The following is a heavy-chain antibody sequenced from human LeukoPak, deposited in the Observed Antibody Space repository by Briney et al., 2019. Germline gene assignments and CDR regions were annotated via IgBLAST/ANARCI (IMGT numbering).Heavy chain of an antibody. CDR3: AKDSHYYYDSSAYYRLDY. V-gene: IGHV3-23*01. J-gene: IGHJ4*02. CDR2: ISGSGGST. CDR1: GFTFSSYA. Sequence: GGSLRLSCAASGFTFSSYAMSWVRQAPGKGLEWVSAISGSGGSTYYADSVKGRFTISRDNSKNTLFLQMNSLRAEDTAIYYCAKDSHYYYDSSAYYRLDYWGQGTLVTVSS. D-gene: IGHD3-22*01.